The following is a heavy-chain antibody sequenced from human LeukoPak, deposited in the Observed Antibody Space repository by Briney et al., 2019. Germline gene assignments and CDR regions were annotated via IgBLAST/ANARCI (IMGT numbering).Heavy chain of an antibody. CDR3: ARETKGDFWSGSNAFDI. Sequence: SGTLSLTCAVSGGSISSSNWWSWVRQPPGKGLEWIGEIYHSGSTNYNPSLKSRVTISVDKSKNQFSLKLSSVTAADTAVYHCARETKGDFWSGSNAFDIWGQGTMVTVSS. J-gene: IGHJ3*02. CDR2: IYHSGST. CDR1: GGSISSSNW. D-gene: IGHD3-3*01. V-gene: IGHV4-4*02.